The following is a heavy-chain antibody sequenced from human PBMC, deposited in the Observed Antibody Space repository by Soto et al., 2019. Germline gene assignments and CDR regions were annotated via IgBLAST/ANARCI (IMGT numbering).Heavy chain of an antibody. J-gene: IGHJ5*02. V-gene: IGHV3-23*01. CDR3: AKDLAYCGGDCYPSWFDP. Sequence: QPGGSLRLSCAASGFTFSSYAMSWVRQAPGKGLEWVSAISGSGGSTYYADSVKGRFTISRDNSKNTLYLQMNSLRAEDTAVYYCAKDLAYCGGDCYPSWFDPWGPGTLVTVSS. CDR2: ISGSGGST. D-gene: IGHD2-21*02. CDR1: GFTFSSYA.